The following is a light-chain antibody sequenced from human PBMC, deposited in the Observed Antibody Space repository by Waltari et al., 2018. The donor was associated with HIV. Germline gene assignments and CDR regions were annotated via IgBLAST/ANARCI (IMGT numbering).Light chain of an antibody. Sequence: QSALAPPSVVSGSAGQTIPLPCSGTSSDLGSYNLVSWYHQDPGHAPTLMIYDVNKRPSGVSNRFSGSKSGNTASLTISGLQAEDEADYYCCSYAGSNSWVFGGGTKLTVL. CDR1: SSDLGSYNL. J-gene: IGLJ3*02. V-gene: IGLV2-23*02. CDR3: CSYAGSNSWV. CDR2: DVN.